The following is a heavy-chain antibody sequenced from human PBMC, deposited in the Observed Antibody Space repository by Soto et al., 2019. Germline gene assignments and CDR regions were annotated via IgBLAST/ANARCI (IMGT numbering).Heavy chain of an antibody. J-gene: IGHJ4*02. V-gene: IGHV3-23*01. Sequence: EVQLLQSGGGLVQPGGSLRLSCVASGFTFSSYAMNWVRQAPGKGPEWVSSISATGGSAYYADSVKGRFTISRDNSKNTPYLQMDSLSADDTAVYYCARDRGYSGYDREVFDFWGQGTLVTVSS. CDR2: ISATGGSA. CDR1: GFTFSSYA. CDR3: ARDRGYSGYDREVFDF. D-gene: IGHD5-12*01.